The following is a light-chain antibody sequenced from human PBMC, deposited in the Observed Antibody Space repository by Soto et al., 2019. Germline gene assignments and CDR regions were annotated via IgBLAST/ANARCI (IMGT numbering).Light chain of an antibody. CDR3: QQRSNWPPTWT. Sequence: EIVLTQSPATLSLSPGERGTLSCRASQSVSSYLAWYQQKPGQAPRLLIYDASNRATGIPARFSGSGYGTDFTLTISSLEPEDFAVYYAQQRSNWPPTWTFGQGTKV. V-gene: IGKV3-11*01. J-gene: IGKJ1*01. CDR2: DAS. CDR1: QSVSSY.